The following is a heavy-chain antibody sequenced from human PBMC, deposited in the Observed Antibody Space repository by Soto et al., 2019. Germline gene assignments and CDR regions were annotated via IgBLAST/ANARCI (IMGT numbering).Heavy chain of an antibody. D-gene: IGHD3-3*01. CDR2: IYNSGTT. J-gene: IGHJ3*02. CDR3: ARPGGLPFSAAAVFEI. Sequence: SDALSLTCTVSGGSISISTYYWGWIRQPPGKGLEWIGSIYNSGTTYYNPSLKSRVTISVDTSNTQFSLKMSSVTAADTAAYYCARPGGLPFSAAAVFEIWGQGTMANVSS. V-gene: IGHV4-39*01. CDR1: GGSISISTYY.